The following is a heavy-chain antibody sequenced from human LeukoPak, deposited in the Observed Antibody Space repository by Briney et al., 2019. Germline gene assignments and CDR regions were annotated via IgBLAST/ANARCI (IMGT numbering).Heavy chain of an antibody. V-gene: IGHV1-69*05. Sequence: ASVKVSCKTSGGTFSSYAISWVRQAPGQGLEWMGRIIPIFGTANYAQKFQGRVTITTDESTSTAYMELSSLRSEDTAVYHCARENTIYCSGGSCYSSSPADYWGQGTLVTVSS. CDR2: IIPIFGTA. CDR3: ARENTIYCSGGSCYSSSPADY. J-gene: IGHJ4*02. CDR1: GGTFSSYA. D-gene: IGHD2-15*01.